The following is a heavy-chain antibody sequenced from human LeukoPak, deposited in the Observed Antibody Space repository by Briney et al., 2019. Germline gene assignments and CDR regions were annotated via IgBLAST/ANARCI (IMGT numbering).Heavy chain of an antibody. V-gene: IGHV1-46*01. CDR2: INPSGGST. CDR3: ARGSVVISSAGPSYNWFDP. D-gene: IGHD3-22*01. CDR1: GYTFTGYY. Sequence: ASVKVSCKASGYTFTGYYMHWVRQAPGQGLEWMGIINPSGGSTSYAQKFQGRVTMTRDMSTSTVYMELSSLRSEDTAVYYCARGSVVISSAGPSYNWFDPWGQGTLVTVSS. J-gene: IGHJ5*02.